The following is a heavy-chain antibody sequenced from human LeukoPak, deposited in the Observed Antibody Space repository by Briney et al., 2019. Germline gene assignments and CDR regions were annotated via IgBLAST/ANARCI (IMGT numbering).Heavy chain of an antibody. J-gene: IGHJ3*02. V-gene: IGHV3-21*01. CDR3: ARDARLRFLEWSPPFGAFDI. CDR1: GFTFSSYS. Sequence: PGGSLRLSCAASGFTFSSYSMNWVRQAPGKGLEWVSSISSSSSYIYYADSAKGRFTISRDNAKNSLYLQMNSLRAEDTAVYYCARDARLRFLEWSPPFGAFDIWGQGTMVTVSS. CDR2: ISSSSSYI. D-gene: IGHD3-3*01.